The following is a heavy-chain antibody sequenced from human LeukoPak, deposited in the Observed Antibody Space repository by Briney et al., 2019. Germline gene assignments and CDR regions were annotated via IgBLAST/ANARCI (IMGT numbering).Heavy chain of an antibody. CDR3: AGFLRGYSYGRYYGGNQPSDY. D-gene: IGHD5-18*01. Sequence: PSETLSLTCAVYGGSFSGYYWSWIRQPPGKGLEWIGEINHSGSTNYNPSLKSRVTISVDTSKNQFSLKLSSVTAADTAVYYCAGFLRGYSYGRYYGGNQPSDYWGQGTLVTVSS. CDR1: GGSFSGYY. CDR2: INHSGST. J-gene: IGHJ4*02. V-gene: IGHV4-34*01.